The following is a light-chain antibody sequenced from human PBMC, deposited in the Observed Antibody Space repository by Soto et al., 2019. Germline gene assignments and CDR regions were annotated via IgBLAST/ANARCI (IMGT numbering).Light chain of an antibody. J-gene: IGKJ5*01. CDR3: QQRSNWPPIT. CDR2: DAS. Sequence: EIVLTQSPATLSLSPGERATLSCRASQSVSSYLAWYQQKPGQAPRLLIYDASNRATGIPARFSGSRAGTACTLTISSLEPEVFGVYYCQQRSNWPPITFGQGTRLEIK. V-gene: IGKV3-11*01. CDR1: QSVSSY.